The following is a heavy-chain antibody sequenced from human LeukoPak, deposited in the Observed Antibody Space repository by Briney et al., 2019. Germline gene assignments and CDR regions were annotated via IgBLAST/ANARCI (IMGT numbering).Heavy chain of an antibody. Sequence: TGGSLRLSCAASGFTFSSYSMNWVRQAPGKGLEWVSSISSSSSCIYYADSVKGRFTISRDNAKNSLYLQMNSLRAEDTAVYYCARGIMNGMDVWGQGTTVTVSS. J-gene: IGHJ6*02. CDR1: GFTFSSYS. CDR2: ISSSSSCI. V-gene: IGHV3-21*01. CDR3: ARGIMNGMDV. D-gene: IGHD3-16*01.